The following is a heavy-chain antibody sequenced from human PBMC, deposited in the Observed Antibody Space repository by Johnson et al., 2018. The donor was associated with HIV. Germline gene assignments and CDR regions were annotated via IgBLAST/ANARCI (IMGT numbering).Heavy chain of an antibody. V-gene: IGHV3-66*02. Sequence: LVESGGGFVQPGGSLRLSCAASGFTVSSNYMSWVRQAPGKGLEWVSVIYSGGSTYYADSVKGRFTISRDNSKNTLYLQMNSLRAEDTAVYYCARVSSLGGIAARNAFDIWGQGTMVTVSS. CDR3: ARVSSLGGIAARNAFDI. CDR2: IYSGGST. J-gene: IGHJ3*02. CDR1: GFTVSSNY. D-gene: IGHD6-6*01.